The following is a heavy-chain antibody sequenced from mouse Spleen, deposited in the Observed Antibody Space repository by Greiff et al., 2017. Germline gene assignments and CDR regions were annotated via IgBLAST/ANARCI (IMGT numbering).Heavy chain of an antibody. CDR1: GFTFSSYA. CDR2: ISSGGGNT. D-gene: IGHD2-2*01. CDR3: ARHMVLYYFDY. Sequence: EVQVVESGGGLVKLGGSLKLSCAASGFTFSSYAMSWVRQTPEKRLEWVATISSGGGNTYYPDSVKGRFTISRDNAKNTLYLQMSSLKSEDTAMYYCARHMVLYYFDYWGQGTTLTVSS. V-gene: IGHV5-9-3*01. J-gene: IGHJ2*01.